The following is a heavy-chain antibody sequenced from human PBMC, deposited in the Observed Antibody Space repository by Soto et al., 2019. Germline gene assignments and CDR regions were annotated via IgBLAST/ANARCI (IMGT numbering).Heavy chain of an antibody. D-gene: IGHD3-22*01. V-gene: IGHV4-34*01. Sequence: PSETLSLTCAVYGGSFSGYYWSWIRQPPGKGLEWIGEINHSGSTNYNPSLKSRVTISVDTSKNQFSLKLSSVTAADTAVYYCARGHDSSGLLSSHDKGLTNYFDYWGQGTLVTVSS. CDR2: INHSGST. J-gene: IGHJ4*02. CDR3: ARGHDSSGLLSSHDKGLTNYFDY. CDR1: GGSFSGYY.